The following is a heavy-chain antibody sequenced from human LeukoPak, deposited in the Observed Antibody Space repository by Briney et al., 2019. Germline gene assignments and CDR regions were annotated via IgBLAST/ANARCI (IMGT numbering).Heavy chain of an antibody. J-gene: IGHJ1*01. CDR3: ARDSSSGYYYFGYFQH. Sequence: GASVKVSCKASGGTFSSYAISWVRQAPGQGLEWMGGIIPIFGTANYAQKFQGRVTITADESTSTAYMELSSLRSEDTAVYYCARDSSSGYYYFGYFQHWGQGTLVTVSS. CDR1: GGTFSSYA. CDR2: IIPIFGTA. D-gene: IGHD3-22*01. V-gene: IGHV1-69*13.